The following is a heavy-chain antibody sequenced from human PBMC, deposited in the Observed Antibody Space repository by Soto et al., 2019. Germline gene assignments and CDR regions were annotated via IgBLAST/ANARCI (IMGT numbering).Heavy chain of an antibody. CDR2: ISGSGGST. J-gene: IGHJ6*02. V-gene: IGHV3-23*01. D-gene: IGHD3-10*01. CDR1: GFTFSSYA. Sequence: PGGSLRLSCAASGFTFSSYAMSWVRQAPGKGQEWVSAISGSGGSTYYADSVKGRFTISRDNSKNTLYLQMNSLRAEDTAVYYCAKGYYYGSGSFSSPPYYYYGMDVWGQGTTVTVSS. CDR3: AKGYYYGSGSFSSPPYYYYGMDV.